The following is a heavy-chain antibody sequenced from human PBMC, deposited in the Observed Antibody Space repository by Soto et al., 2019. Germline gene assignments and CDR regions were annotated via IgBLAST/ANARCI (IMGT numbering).Heavy chain of an antibody. V-gene: IGHV4-59*08. CDR2: IYYSGST. CDR3: ARIINDSRSTYLDT. CDR1: GGSISSYY. D-gene: IGHD3-10*01. J-gene: IGHJ4*02. Sequence: SETLSLTCTVSGGSISSYYWSWIRQPPGKGLEWIGYIYYSGSTNYNPSLKSRVTISVDTSKNQFSLKLNSMTAADTAVYYCARIINDSRSTYLDTWGQEAVLTISS.